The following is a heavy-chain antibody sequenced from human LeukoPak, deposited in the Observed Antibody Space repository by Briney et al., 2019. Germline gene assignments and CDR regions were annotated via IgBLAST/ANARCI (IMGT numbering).Heavy chain of an antibody. J-gene: IGHJ4*02. CDR3: ARGPRGSGWYHRDY. Sequence: PSETLSLTCAVYGGSFSGYYRSWIRQPPGKGLEWIGEINHSGSTNYNPSLKSRVTISVDTSKNQFSLKLSSVTAADTAVYYCARGPRGSGWYHRDYWGQGTLVTVSS. D-gene: IGHD6-19*01. CDR1: GGSFSGYY. V-gene: IGHV4-34*01. CDR2: INHSGST.